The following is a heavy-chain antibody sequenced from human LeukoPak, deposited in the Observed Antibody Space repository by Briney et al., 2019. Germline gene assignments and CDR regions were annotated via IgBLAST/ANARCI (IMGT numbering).Heavy chain of an antibody. CDR1: GFTFSSFW. V-gene: IGHV3-7*01. D-gene: IGHD1-26*01. CDR2: IKEGGSEK. Sequence: GGSLRLSCAAAGFTFSSFWINWVRQAPGRGLEWVANIKEGGSEKDYVDSVKGRFTISRDNAKNSVYLQMNSLRAEDTAVYYCATVRVGGSFDYWGKGTLVTVSA. CDR3: ATVRVGGSFDY. J-gene: IGHJ4*02.